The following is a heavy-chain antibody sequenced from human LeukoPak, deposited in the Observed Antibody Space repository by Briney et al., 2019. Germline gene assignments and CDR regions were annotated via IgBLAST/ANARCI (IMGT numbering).Heavy chain of an antibody. V-gene: IGHV3-48*01. Sequence: GGSLRLSCAASTFTFSSYAMHWVRQTPGKGLEWVSYISSSSSTIYYADSVKGRFTVSRDNAKNSLYLQMNSLRAEDTAVYYCAREGPRGHTYDLTFGYWGQGTLVTVSS. CDR3: AREGPRGHTYDLTFGY. J-gene: IGHJ4*02. CDR2: ISSSSSTI. D-gene: IGHD5-18*01. CDR1: TFTFSSYA.